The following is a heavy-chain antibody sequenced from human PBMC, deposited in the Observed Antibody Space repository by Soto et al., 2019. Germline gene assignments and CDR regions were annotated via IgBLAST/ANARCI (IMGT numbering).Heavy chain of an antibody. CDR2: VNSDGTGR. Sequence: PGGSLRLSCETSGFTFSSHWMHWVRQLPGKGLVWVSRVNSDGTGRTYPDSGKGRFTISRDNAKNTLYLQMNSLRAEDTAIYYCVRDPDVVIVPSAIDAMDVWGQGTTVTVSS. V-gene: IGHV3-74*01. CDR1: GFTFSSHW. J-gene: IGHJ6*02. CDR3: VRDPDVVIVPSAIDAMDV. D-gene: IGHD2-2*02.